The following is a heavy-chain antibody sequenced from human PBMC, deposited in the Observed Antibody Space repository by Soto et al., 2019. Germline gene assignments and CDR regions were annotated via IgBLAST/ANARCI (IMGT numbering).Heavy chain of an antibody. D-gene: IGHD3-22*01. CDR2: IYHSGST. V-gene: IGHV4-4*02. CDR3: ARDQKGYFDSSGYLNWFDP. Sequence: SETLSLTCAVSGGSISSSNWWSWVRQPPGKGLEWIGEIYHSGSTNYNPSLKSRVTISVDKSKNQFSLKLSSVTAADTAVYYCARDQKGYFDSSGYLNWFDPWGQGTLVTXS. J-gene: IGHJ5*02. CDR1: GGSISSSNW.